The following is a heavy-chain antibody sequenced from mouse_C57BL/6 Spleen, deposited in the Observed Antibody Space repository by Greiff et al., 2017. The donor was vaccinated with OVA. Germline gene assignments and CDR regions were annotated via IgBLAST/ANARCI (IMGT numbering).Heavy chain of an antibody. V-gene: IGHV3-6*01. CDR2: ISYDGSN. J-gene: IGHJ3*01. Sequence: DVKLVESGPGLVKPSQSLSLTCSVTGYSITSGYYWNWIRQFPGNKLEWMGYISYDGSNNYNPSLKNRISITRDTSKNQFFLKLNSVTTEDTATYYCATSYYYGSSYGTYWGQGTLVTVSA. D-gene: IGHD1-1*01. CDR3: ATSYYYGSSYGTY. CDR1: GYSITSGYY.